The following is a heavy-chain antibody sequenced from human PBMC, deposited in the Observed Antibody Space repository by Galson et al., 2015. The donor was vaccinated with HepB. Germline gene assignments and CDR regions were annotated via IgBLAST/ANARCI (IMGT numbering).Heavy chain of an antibody. CDR1: GGSFSGYY. CDR2: VNHSGST. Sequence: LSLTCAVYGGSFSGYYWSWIRQPPGKGLEWIGEVNHSGSTNYNPSLKSRVTISVDTSKNQFSLKLSSVTAADTAVYYCARGPPWVGARPARYYYGMDVWGQGTTVTVSS. D-gene: IGHD1-26*01. J-gene: IGHJ6*02. V-gene: IGHV4-34*01. CDR3: ARGPPWVGARPARYYYGMDV.